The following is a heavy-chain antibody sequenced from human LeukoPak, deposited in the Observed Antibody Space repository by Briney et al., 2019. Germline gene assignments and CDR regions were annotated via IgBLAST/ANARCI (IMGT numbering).Heavy chain of an antibody. D-gene: IGHD6-19*01. CDR2: ISSSGSTI. Sequence: GGSLRLSCAASGFTFSDYYMSWIRQAPGKGLEWVSYISSSGSTIYYADSVKGRFTISRDNAKNSLYLQMNSLRAEDTAVYYYARDLRGSGWYDAFDIWGQGTMVTVSS. CDR3: ARDLRGSGWYDAFDI. V-gene: IGHV3-11*01. CDR1: GFTFSDYY. J-gene: IGHJ3*02.